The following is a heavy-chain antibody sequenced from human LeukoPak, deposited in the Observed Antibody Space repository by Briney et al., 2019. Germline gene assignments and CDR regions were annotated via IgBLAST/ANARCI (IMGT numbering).Heavy chain of an antibody. CDR3: ARERGGYYYGMGAFDI. CDR2: MHHSGTT. CDR1: GGSISSSNW. Sequence: PSETLSLTCAVSGGSISSSNWWNWVRQPPGKGLEWIGEMHHSGTTHYNPSLKSRVTISVDTSKNQFSLKLSSVTAADTAVYYCARERGGYYYGMGAFDIWGQGTMVTVSS. J-gene: IGHJ3*02. D-gene: IGHD3-22*01. V-gene: IGHV4-4*02.